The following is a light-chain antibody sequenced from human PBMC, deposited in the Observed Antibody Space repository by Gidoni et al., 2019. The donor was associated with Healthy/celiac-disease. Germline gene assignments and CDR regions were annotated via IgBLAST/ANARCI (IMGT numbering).Light chain of an antibody. Sequence: EIVMTQSPATLSVAPAERATLSCRASQSGSSNLAWYQQQPGQAPRLLIYGASTRATSIPASFSGSGSGTAFTITISSLQSEDFAVYYCQQYNNWSPRTFGQGTKVEIK. J-gene: IGKJ1*01. CDR3: QQYNNWSPRT. CDR1: QSGSSN. CDR2: GAS. V-gene: IGKV3-15*01.